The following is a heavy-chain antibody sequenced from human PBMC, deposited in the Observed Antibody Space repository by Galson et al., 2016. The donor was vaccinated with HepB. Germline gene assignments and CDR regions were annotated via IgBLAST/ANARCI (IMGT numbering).Heavy chain of an antibody. CDR1: GFTFSTYL. V-gene: IGHV3-7*01. D-gene: IGHD3-10*01. CDR3: ARTSSRGLIIGGDYFDS. J-gene: IGHJ4*02. Sequence: SLRLSCAVSGFTFSTYLMSWVRQAPGKGLEWVANINQDGGEKYYLDSVKGRFTISRDNAQNSLYLQMSSLRVEDTAVYYCARTSSRGLIIGGDYFDSWGQGTLVTVSS. CDR2: INQDGGEK.